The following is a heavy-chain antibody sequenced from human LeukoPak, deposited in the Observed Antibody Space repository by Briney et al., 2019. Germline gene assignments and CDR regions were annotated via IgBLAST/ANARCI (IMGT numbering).Heavy chain of an antibody. D-gene: IGHD5-12*01. Sequence: PGRSLRLSCAASGFTFRSYAMHWVRQAPGKGLEWVALISYDGSNIYYADSVKGRITIPRDNSKNTLYVQMNSLRADDTAVYYCARGPSGYHNTGGQGTLVTVSS. V-gene: IGHV3-30*04. CDR2: ISYDGSNI. CDR3: ARGPSGYHNT. CDR1: GFTFRSYA. J-gene: IGHJ4*02.